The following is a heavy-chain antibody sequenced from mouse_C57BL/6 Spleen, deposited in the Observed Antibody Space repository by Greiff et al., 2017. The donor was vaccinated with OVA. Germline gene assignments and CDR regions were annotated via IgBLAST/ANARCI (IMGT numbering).Heavy chain of an antibody. V-gene: IGHV1-64*01. CDR2: IHPNRGST. CDR3: ARVPYYYGPPMDY. CDR1: SYPFTSYW. Sequence: QVQLQQPGAELVKPGASVKLSCKASSYPFTSYWMHWVKQRPGQGLEWIGMIHPNRGSTNYNEKFKRKATLTVDKSSSTAYMQLSSLTSEDSAVYYCARVPYYYGPPMDYWGQGTSVTVSS. J-gene: IGHJ4*01. D-gene: IGHD1-1*01.